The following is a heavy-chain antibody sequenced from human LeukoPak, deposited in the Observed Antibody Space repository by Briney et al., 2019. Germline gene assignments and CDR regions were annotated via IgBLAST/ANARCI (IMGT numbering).Heavy chain of an antibody. CDR1: GGTFSSYT. J-gene: IGHJ4*02. CDR2: IIPILGIA. V-gene: IGHV1-69*02. D-gene: IGHD3-22*01. Sequence: GASVKVSCKASGGTFSSYTISWVRQAPGQGLEWMGRIIPILGIANYAQKFQGRVTITADKSTSTAYMELSSLRSEDTAVYYCARGSNRGLYDYDSSGYPFDYWGQGTLVTVSS. CDR3: ARGSNRGLYDYDSSGYPFDY.